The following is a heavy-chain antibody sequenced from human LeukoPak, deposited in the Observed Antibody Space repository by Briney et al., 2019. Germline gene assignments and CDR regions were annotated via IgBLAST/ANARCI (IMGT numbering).Heavy chain of an antibody. J-gene: IGHJ4*02. Sequence: PSETLSLTCTVSGGSISSSSYYWTWIRRPPGKGLEWIGFIYYTGSTNYNPSLKSRVTISVDTSKNQFSLKLSSVTAADTAVYYCARYVYGSGKYYFDYWGQGTLVTVSS. D-gene: IGHD3-10*01. CDR2: IYYTGST. CDR1: GGSISSSSYY. V-gene: IGHV4-61*05. CDR3: ARYVYGSGKYYFDY.